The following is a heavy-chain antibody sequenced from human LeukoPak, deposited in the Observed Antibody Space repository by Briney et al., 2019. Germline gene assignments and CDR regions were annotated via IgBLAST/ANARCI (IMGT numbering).Heavy chain of an antibody. CDR3: VRGYYDSSGYSNTFDI. V-gene: IGHV4-59*01. J-gene: IGHJ3*02. CDR2: IYYTGST. Sequence: SETLSLTCTVSGGSISSSYWSWIRQPPGKGLEWTGYIYYTGSTNYNPSLNSRVTMSLDTSKSQFSLKLTSVTAADTALYYCVRGYYDSSGYSNTFDIWSQGTMVTVSS. D-gene: IGHD3-22*01. CDR1: GGSISSSY.